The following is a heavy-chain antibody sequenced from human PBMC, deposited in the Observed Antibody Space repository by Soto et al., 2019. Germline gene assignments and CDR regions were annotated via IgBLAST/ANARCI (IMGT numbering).Heavy chain of an antibody. Sequence: EVQLVESGGGLVKPGGSLRLSCAASGFTFSNAWMSWVRQAPGKGLEWVGRIKSKTDGGTTDYAAPVKGRFTSSRDDSKNTLYLQMNSLKTEDTAVYYCTSQTGYSYGPDFDYWGQGTLVTVSS. CDR3: TSQTGYSYGPDFDY. J-gene: IGHJ4*02. V-gene: IGHV3-15*01. CDR1: GFTFSNAW. D-gene: IGHD5-18*01. CDR2: IKSKTDGGTT.